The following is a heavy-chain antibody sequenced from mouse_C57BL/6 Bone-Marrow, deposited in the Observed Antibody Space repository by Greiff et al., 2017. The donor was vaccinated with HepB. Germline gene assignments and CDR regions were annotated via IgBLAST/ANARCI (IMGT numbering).Heavy chain of an antibody. CDR1: GYAFSSSW. Sequence: LVESGPELVKPGASVKISCKASGYAFSSSWMNWVKQRPGKGLEWIGRIYPGDGDTNYNGKFKGKATLTADKSSSTAYMQLSSLTSEDSAVYFCAKFSTKVGVFAYWGQGTLVTVSA. V-gene: IGHV1-82*01. J-gene: IGHJ3*01. CDR3: AKFSTKVGVFAY. CDR2: IYPGDGDT. D-gene: IGHD1-1*01.